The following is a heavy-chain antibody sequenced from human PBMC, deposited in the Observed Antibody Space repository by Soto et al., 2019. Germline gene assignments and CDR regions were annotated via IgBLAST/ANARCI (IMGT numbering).Heavy chain of an antibody. CDR1: GFTFISYS. CDR3: ARGRYDFWSGYYEYYFDY. J-gene: IGHJ4*02. CDR2: ISSSSSFI. D-gene: IGHD3-3*01. V-gene: IGHV3-21*01. Sequence: AGGSLRLSCAASGFTFISYSMSWVRQAPEKGLEWVSSISSSSSFIYYADSVKGRFTISRDNAKNSLYLQMNSLRAEDTAVYYCARGRYDFWSGYYEYYFDYWGQGTLLTVSS.